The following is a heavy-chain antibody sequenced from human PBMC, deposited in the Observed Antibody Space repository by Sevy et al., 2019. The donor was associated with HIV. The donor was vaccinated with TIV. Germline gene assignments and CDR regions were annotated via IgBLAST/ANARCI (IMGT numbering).Heavy chain of an antibody. J-gene: IGHJ3*01. V-gene: IGHV3-23*01. CDR3: AKDLALWGSYRHDAFDF. D-gene: IGHD3-16*02. CDR2: ISGSGGST. CDR1: GFTFSSYA. Sequence: GGSLRLSCAASGFTFSSYAMSWVRQAPGKGLEWVSAISGSGGSTYYADSVKGRFTISRDNSKNTLYLQMNSLRAEDTAVYYCAKDLALWGSYRHDAFDFWGQGTMVTVSS.